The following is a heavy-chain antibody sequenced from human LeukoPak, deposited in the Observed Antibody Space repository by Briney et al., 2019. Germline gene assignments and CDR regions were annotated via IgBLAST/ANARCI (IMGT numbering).Heavy chain of an antibody. CDR1: GFTVSSNY. V-gene: IGHV3-53*01. J-gene: IGHJ6*03. CDR3: ARGRAGVGGSYIYNYYHMDV. CDR2: IYSGGST. Sequence: GGSLRLSCAASGFTVSSNYVSWVRQAPGKGLEWVSVIYSGGSTYYADSVKGRFTISRDNSKNTLYLQMNSLTAEDTAVYFCARGRAGVGGSYIYNYYHMDVWGQGTMVTVSS. D-gene: IGHD1-26*01.